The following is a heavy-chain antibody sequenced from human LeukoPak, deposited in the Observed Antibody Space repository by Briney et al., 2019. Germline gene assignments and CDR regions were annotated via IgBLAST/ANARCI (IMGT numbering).Heavy chain of an antibody. D-gene: IGHD4-17*01. J-gene: IGHJ4*02. V-gene: IGHV3-15*01. Sequence: GGSLRLSCAASGFPFSNAWMTWVRQAPGKGLEWVGRIKSKNDGGTTDYAAPVKARFAISRDDSKNTLYLQMNSLKTEDTAVYYCTTAPPTFYADYRGFTHWGQGTLVTVSS. CDR2: IKSKNDGGTT. CDR1: GFPFSNAW. CDR3: TTAPPTFYADYRGFTH.